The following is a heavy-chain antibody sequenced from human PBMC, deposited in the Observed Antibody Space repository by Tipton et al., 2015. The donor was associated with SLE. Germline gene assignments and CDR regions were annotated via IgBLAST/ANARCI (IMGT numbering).Heavy chain of an antibody. CDR3: AREHRGYSNSLGY. J-gene: IGHJ1*01. V-gene: IGHV4-61*02. CDR1: GGSLSRSRYY. D-gene: IGHD6-13*01. Sequence: TLSLTCSVSGGSLSRSRYYWNWIRQPAGKALEWIGRIYSTGSTNYNPSFQTRVTISVDTSKNQFSLKLSSVTAADTAIYYCAREHRGYSNSLGYWGQGALVTVSS. CDR2: IYSTGST.